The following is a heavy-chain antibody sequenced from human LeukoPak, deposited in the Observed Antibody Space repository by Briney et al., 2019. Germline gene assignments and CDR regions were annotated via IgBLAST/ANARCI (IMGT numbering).Heavy chain of an antibody. CDR3: ARHPPVTDRGFDY. V-gene: IGHV4-59*08. J-gene: IGHJ4*02. CDR1: GGSISSYY. D-gene: IGHD2-21*02. Sequence: SETLSLTCTVSGGSISSYYWSWIRQPPGKGLEWIGYIYYSGSTNYNPSLKSRVTISVDTSKNQFSLKLSSVTAADTAVYYCARHPPVTDRGFDYWGQGTLVTVSS. CDR2: IYYSGST.